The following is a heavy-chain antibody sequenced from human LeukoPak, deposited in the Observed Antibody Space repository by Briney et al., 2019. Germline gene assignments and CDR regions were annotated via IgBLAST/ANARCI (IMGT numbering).Heavy chain of an antibody. CDR2: ISSNSSYI. D-gene: IGHD3-3*01. V-gene: IGHV3-21*01. J-gene: IGHJ5*02. CDR1: GFTFSSYS. Sequence: GGSLRLSCAASGFTFSSYSMNWVRQAPGKGLEWVSSISSNSSYIYYADSVKGRFTISRDNAKNSLYLQMNSLRAEDTAVYYCARGDPYYDFWSGYRNNWFDPWGQGTLVTVSS. CDR3: ARGDPYYDFWSGYRNNWFDP.